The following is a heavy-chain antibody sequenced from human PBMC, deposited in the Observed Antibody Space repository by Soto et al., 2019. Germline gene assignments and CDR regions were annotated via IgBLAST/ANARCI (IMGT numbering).Heavy chain of an antibody. J-gene: IGHJ2*01. V-gene: IGHV3-74*01. CDR3: ARVGRGFWYFDL. Sequence: EVQLVESGGGLVQPGGSLRLSCAASGFTFSSYWMHWVRQAPGKGLVWVSRMNSDGSTTSYADSVKGRFTISRDNAKNTVYLQMNSLTAEDTAVYYCARVGRGFWYFDLWGRGPLVTVSS. CDR2: MNSDGSTT. CDR1: GFTFSSYW.